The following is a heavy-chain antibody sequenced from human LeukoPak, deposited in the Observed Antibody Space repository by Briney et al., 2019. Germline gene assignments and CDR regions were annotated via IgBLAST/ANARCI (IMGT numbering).Heavy chain of an antibody. D-gene: IGHD6-19*01. J-gene: IGHJ4*02. V-gene: IGHV4-34*01. CDR3: AKDPGYSNGWYGY. CDR1: GGSFSGYY. CDR2: INHSGST. Sequence: ASETLSLTCAVYGGSFSGYYWSWIRQPPGKGLEWIGEINHSGSTNYNPSLKSRVTISGDTSKNQFSLKLSSVTAADTAVDYCAKDPGYSNGWYGYWGQGTLVTVSS.